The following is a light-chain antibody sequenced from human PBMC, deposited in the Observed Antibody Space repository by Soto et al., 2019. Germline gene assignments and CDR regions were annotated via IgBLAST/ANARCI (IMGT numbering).Light chain of an antibody. CDR3: LQEFTYPLT. CDR2: AAS. CDR1: QGIRND. J-gene: IGKJ4*01. Sequence: AIQMTQSPSSLSASVGDRVTITCRASQGIRNDLDWYQQKPGKAPRLLIYAASNLQSGVPSRFRGSGSGTDFTLTISSLQTEASATYYCLQEFTYPLTFCGGTKVEIK. V-gene: IGKV1-6*01.